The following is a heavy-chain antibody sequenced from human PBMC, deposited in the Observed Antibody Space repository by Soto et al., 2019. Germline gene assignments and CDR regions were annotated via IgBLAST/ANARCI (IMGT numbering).Heavy chain of an antibody. CDR2: IDWDDDK. CDR1: GFSLSTSGMC. V-gene: IGHV2-70*12. J-gene: IGHJ4*02. Sequence: SGPTLVNPTQTLTLTCTFSGFSLSTSGMCVSWIRQPPGKALEWLARIDWDDDKYYSTSLKTRLTITKDTSKNQVVLTMTNMDPVDTATYYCAHRRDSSWFYWGQGTLVTVSS. D-gene: IGHD6-13*01. CDR3: AHRRDSSWFY.